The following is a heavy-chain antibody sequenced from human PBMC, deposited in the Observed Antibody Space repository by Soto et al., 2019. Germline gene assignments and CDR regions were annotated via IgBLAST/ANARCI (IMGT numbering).Heavy chain of an antibody. CDR1: GYTFTSYG. J-gene: IGHJ5*02. Sequence: ASLKVSCKASGYTFTSYGISWVRQAPGQGLEWMGWINPNSGGTNYAQKFQGRVTMTRDTSISTAYMELSRLRSDDTAVYYCARDQILGYCRSTSCFNGRGFAPWGQGNLVTVSS. D-gene: IGHD2-2*01. CDR2: INPNSGGT. CDR3: ARDQILGYCRSTSCFNGRGFAP. V-gene: IGHV1-2*02.